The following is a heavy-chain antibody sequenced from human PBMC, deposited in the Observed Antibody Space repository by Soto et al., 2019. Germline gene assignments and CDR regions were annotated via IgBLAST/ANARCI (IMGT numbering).Heavy chain of an antibody. V-gene: IGHV1-8*01. Sequence: QVQLVQSGAEVKKPGASVKVSCKASGYTFTSYDINWVRQATGKGLEWMGWMNPNTGNTGYAQNLQGRVTMTRNTSITTGYMELSSLSSEDTAVYYCARERAVAGFDYWGQGTLVTVSS. CDR3: ARERAVAGFDY. D-gene: IGHD6-19*01. J-gene: IGHJ4*02. CDR1: GYTFTSYD. CDR2: MNPNTGNT.